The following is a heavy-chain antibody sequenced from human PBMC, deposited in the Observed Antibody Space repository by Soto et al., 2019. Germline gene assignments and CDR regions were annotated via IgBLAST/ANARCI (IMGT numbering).Heavy chain of an antibody. D-gene: IGHD1-26*01. V-gene: IGHV5-51*01. J-gene: IGHJ3*02. CDR3: AKTLVGGGALDI. Sequence: EVQLVQSGAEVKKPGESLKISCKGSGYSFGNFWIAWVRQMPGKGLEWMGIVYPDDSDIRYSPSFQGQVTISADKSVSTAYLHLSPLRAWDTAIYYWAKTLVGGGALDIWGQGTVVTVSS. CDR1: GYSFGNFW. CDR2: VYPDDSDI.